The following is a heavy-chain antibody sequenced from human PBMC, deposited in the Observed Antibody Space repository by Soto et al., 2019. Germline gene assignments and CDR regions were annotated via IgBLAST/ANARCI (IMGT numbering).Heavy chain of an antibody. CDR2: ISNDGSNK. Sequence: QVQLVESGGGMVQPGRSLRLSCAASGFIFSSYSMHWVRQAPGKGLEWVAIISNDGSNKDYVDSVKGRFTISRDNSNNTLSLQMNSLRAEDTAVYYCARDQFLDAFDTWCQGTMVTVSS. D-gene: IGHD2-21*01. CDR3: ARDQFLDAFDT. CDR1: GFIFSSYS. V-gene: IGHV3-30-3*01. J-gene: IGHJ3*02.